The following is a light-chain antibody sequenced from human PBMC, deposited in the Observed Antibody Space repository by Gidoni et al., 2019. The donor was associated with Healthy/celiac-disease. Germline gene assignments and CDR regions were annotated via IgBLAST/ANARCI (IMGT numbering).Light chain of an antibody. CDR2: AAS. CDR3: QQSYSTPPT. CDR1: QSLSLF. V-gene: IGKV1-39*01. J-gene: IGKJ3*01. Sequence: IQMPPSPSSLSASVGDRLTITCRASQSLSLFLNWDQQKPGKAPKLLIYAASSWQSGVPARFSGSGSGTDFTLTISSLQPEDFATYYCQQSYSTPPTFXHXTKVEIK.